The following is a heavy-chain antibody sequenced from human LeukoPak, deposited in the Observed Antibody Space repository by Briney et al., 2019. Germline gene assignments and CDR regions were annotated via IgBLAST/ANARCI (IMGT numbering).Heavy chain of an antibody. CDR1: GGTFSSYA. D-gene: IGHD6-19*01. CDR2: IIPIFGTA. V-gene: IGHV1-69*01. J-gene: IGHJ1*01. CDR3: ARGLAVAALEYFQH. Sequence: SVKVSCKASGGTFSSYAISWVRQAPGHGLEWMGGIIPIFGTANYAQKFQGRVTITADESTSTAYMELSSLRSEDTAVYYCARGLAVAALEYFQHWGQGTLVTVSS.